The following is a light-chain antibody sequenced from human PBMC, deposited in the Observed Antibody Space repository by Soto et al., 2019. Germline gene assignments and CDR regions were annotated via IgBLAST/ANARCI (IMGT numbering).Light chain of an antibody. J-gene: IGKJ3*01. Sequence: EIVLTQSPGTLSLSPGERATLSCRASQSVSNNYLAWYQQNPGQAPRLLIYGASSRASGIPDRLSGSGSGTDFTLTISRLEPEDFAVYYFQHYSSSFTFGPGTKVDIK. CDR2: GAS. V-gene: IGKV3-20*01. CDR1: QSVSNNY. CDR3: QHYSSSFT.